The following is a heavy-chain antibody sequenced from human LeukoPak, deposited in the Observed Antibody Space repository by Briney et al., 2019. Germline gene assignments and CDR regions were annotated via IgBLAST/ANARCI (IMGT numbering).Heavy chain of an antibody. CDR3: ARDSSGLCRFDY. D-gene: IGHD6-19*01. Sequence: PSQTLSLTCAISGDSVSSDSAAWNWIRQSPSRGLEWQGRTCYRSKWYNDYAVCVKSRITINADTSKNQFSLQLNSVTPEDTAVYYCARDSSGLCRFDYWGQGTLVTVSS. CDR2: TCYRSKWYN. J-gene: IGHJ4*02. V-gene: IGHV6-1*01. CDR1: GDSVSSDSAA.